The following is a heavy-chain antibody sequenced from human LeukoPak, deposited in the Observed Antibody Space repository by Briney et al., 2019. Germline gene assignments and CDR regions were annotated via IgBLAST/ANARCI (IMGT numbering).Heavy chain of an antibody. D-gene: IGHD1-26*01. Sequence: PGGSPRLSCAASGFTFSSYAMSWVRQAPGKGLEWVSAISGSGGSTYYADSVKGRFTISRDDSRNTLYLQMNSLRGDDTAVYYCAKDVGKWESLHFFDYWGQGTLVTVSS. CDR2: ISGSGGST. V-gene: IGHV3-23*01. J-gene: IGHJ4*02. CDR1: GFTFSSYA. CDR3: AKDVGKWESLHFFDY.